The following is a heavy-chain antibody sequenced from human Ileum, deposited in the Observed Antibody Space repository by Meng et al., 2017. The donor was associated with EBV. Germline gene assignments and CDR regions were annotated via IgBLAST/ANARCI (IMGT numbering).Heavy chain of an antibody. CDR1: GFSVGSVG. CDR2: RSCGGEVG. Sequence: GGVGGVGGGGGRPGGGLGGCWGAGGFSVGSVGVRGAGQGAGRGRGGVGGRSCGGEVGVGGDSVKGRFTISRDNSKNTLYLQLNSLRPDDTAFYYCTNLSFWGQGTLVTVSS. V-gene: IGHV3-30*18. CDR3: TNLSF. D-gene: IGHD2/OR15-2a*01. J-gene: IGHJ4*02.